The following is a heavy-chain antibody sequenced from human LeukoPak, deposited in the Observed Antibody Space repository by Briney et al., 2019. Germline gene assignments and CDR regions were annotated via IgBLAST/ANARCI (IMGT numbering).Heavy chain of an antibody. Sequence: SETLSLTCAVYGGSFSGYYWSWIRQPPGKGLEWIGEINHSGSTNYNPSLKSRVTISVDTSKNQFSLKLSSVTAADTAVYYCARTGEYSGSGPSWAFDIWGQGTMVTVSS. CDR2: INHSGST. J-gene: IGHJ3*02. D-gene: IGHD3-10*01. CDR3: ARTGEYSGSGPSWAFDI. V-gene: IGHV4-34*01. CDR1: GGSFSGYY.